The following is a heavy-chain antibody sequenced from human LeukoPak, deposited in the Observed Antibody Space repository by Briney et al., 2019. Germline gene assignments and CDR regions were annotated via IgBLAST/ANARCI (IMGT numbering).Heavy chain of an antibody. CDR2: IRYDGSNK. J-gene: IGHJ3*02. CDR1: GFTFSSYG. V-gene: IGHV3-30*02. D-gene: IGHD3-22*01. Sequence: GGSLRLSCAASGFTFSSYGMHWVRQAPGKGLEWVAFIRYDGSNKYYADSVKGRFTISRDNSKNTLYLQMNSLRAEDTAVYYCASHRGDSSGYYYLNAFDIWGQGTMVTVSS. CDR3: ASHRGDSSGYYYLNAFDI.